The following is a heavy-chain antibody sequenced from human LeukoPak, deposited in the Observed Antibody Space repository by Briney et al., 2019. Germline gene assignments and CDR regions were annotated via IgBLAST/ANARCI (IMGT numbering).Heavy chain of an antibody. D-gene: IGHD3-22*01. Sequence: SQTLSLTCTVSGGSISSGSYYWSWIRQPAGKGLEWIGRIYTSGSTNYNPSLKSRVNVSVDTSKNQFSLELSSVTAGDTGVYYCARARTYFYDISGYYFDYWGQGTLVTVSS. CDR2: IYTSGST. J-gene: IGHJ4*02. CDR1: GGSISSGSYY. V-gene: IGHV4-61*02. CDR3: ARARTYFYDISGYYFDY.